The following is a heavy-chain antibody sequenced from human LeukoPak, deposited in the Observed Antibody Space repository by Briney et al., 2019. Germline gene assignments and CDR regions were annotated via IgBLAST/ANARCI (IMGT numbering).Heavy chain of an antibody. D-gene: IGHD3-22*01. V-gene: IGHV3-48*02. CDR2: ISSSSSTI. CDR1: GFTFSSYS. CDR3: ARDLFPYYYDSSGYNYDY. J-gene: IGHJ4*02. Sequence: GGSLRLSCAASGFTFSSYSMNWVRQAPGKGLEWVSYISSSSSTIYYADSVKGRFTISRDNAKNSLYLQMNSLRDEDTAVYYCARDLFPYYYDSSGYNYDYWGQGTLVTVSS.